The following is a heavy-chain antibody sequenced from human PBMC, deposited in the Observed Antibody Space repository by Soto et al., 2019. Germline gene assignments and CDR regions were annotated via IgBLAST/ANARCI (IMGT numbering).Heavy chain of an antibody. CDR2: ISAYNCNT. CDR1: GYTFTSYG. J-gene: IGHJ4*02. V-gene: IGHV1-18*01. D-gene: IGHD1-26*01. CDR3: ARDRGRYAIDY. Sequence: QVQLLQSGAEVKKPGASVKVSCKASGYTFTSYGISWVRQAPVQGREWMGWISAYNCNTNYVLKHQGRVTMTTDTPTSTAYMELRSLRSDDTAVYYCARDRGRYAIDYWGQGTLVTVSS.